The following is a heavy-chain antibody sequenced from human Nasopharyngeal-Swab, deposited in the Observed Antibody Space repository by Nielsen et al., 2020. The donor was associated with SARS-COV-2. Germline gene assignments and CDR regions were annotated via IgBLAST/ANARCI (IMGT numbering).Heavy chain of an antibody. CDR2: IKQDGSEK. Sequence: GASLKISCAASGFTFSSYWMSWVRQAPGKGLEWVATIKQDGSEKYSVDSVKGRFTISRDNAKNSLYLQMNSLRAEDTAVYYCARDQIDHPYDYVWGTYRYTYFDYWGQGTLVTVSS. V-gene: IGHV3-7*01. J-gene: IGHJ4*02. CDR1: GFTFSSYW. CDR3: ARDQIDHPYDYVWGTYRYTYFDY. D-gene: IGHD3-16*02.